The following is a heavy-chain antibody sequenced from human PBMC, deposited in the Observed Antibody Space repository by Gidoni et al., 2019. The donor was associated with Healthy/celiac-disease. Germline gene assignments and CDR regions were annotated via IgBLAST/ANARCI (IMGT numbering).Heavy chain of an antibody. D-gene: IGHD5-12*01. CDR1: GFTFSSYG. CDR3: AKDRGYSGYEAFDY. J-gene: IGHJ4*02. V-gene: IGHV3-30*18. CDR2: ISYDGSNK. Sequence: SCAASGFTFSSYGMHWVRQAPGKGLEWVAVISYDGSNKYYADSVKGRFTISRDNSKNTLYLQMNSLRAEDTAVYYCAKDRGYSGYEAFDYWGQGTLVTVSS.